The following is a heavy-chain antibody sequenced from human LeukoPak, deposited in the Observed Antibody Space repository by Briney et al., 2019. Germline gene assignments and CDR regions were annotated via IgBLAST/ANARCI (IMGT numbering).Heavy chain of an antibody. CDR3: AKGPARYCSSTSCYTRYYYMDV. V-gene: IGHV3-23*01. CDR2: ISGSGGST. Sequence: GGSLRLSCAASGFTFSNYAMSWVRQAPGKGLEWVSSISGSGGSTYYADSVKGRFTISRDNSQNTLYVQMNSLRAEDTAVYYCAKGPARYCSSTSCYTRYYYMDVWGKGTTVTVFS. J-gene: IGHJ6*03. D-gene: IGHD2-2*02. CDR1: GFTFSNYA.